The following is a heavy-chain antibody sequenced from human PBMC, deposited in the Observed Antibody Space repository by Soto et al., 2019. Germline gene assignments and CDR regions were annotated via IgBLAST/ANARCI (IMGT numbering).Heavy chain of an antibody. V-gene: IGHV3-48*01. J-gene: IGHJ4*02. CDR1: GFTFSKYS. CDR2: ISDSSDSM. D-gene: IGHD3-22*01. Sequence: EVQLVESGGGLVQPGGSLRLSCAASGFTFSKYSMNWVRQAPGKGLEWVSYISDSSDSMYYADSVKGRFTISRDNAKNSLYLQMNGLRAEDTAVYYCARDMLADSSGYSFDYWGQGTLVTVSS. CDR3: ARDMLADSSGYSFDY.